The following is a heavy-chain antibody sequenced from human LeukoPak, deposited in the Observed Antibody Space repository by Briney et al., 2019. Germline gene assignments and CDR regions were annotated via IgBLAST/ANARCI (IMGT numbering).Heavy chain of an antibody. V-gene: IGHV3-30*02. CDR3: AKFGRGSSSSDFDY. Sequence: GGSLRLSCAASGFTFSSYGMHWVRQAPGKGLEWVAFIRYDGSNKYYADSVKGRFAISRDNSKNTLYLQMNSLRAEDTAVYYCAKFGRGSSSSDFDYWGQGTLVTVSS. D-gene: IGHD6-13*01. CDR2: IRYDGSNK. J-gene: IGHJ4*02. CDR1: GFTFSSYG.